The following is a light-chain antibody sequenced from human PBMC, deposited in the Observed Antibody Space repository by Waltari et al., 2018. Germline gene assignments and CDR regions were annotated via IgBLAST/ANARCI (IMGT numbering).Light chain of an antibody. CDR1: QRISSW. J-gene: IGKJ2*02. CDR2: KAS. V-gene: IGKV1-5*03. Sequence: DIQMTQSPSTLSASVGDRVTITCRASQRISSWLAWYQQKPGKAHKPLIYKASTLESGVPXXFSGSGSGTEFTLTISSLQPDDFATYYCQQYNDYPWTFGQGTKLEIK. CDR3: QQYNDYPWT.